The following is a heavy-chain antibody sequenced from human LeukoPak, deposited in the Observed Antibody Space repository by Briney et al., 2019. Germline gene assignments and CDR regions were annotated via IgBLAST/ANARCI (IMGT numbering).Heavy chain of an antibody. CDR1: GFTFSGSA. J-gene: IGHJ6*04. V-gene: IGHV3-73*01. CDR2: IRSKANNYAT. D-gene: IGHD2-15*01. CDR3: TRHSHFPYCSGGSCPITHGMDV. Sequence: GGSLRLSCAASGFTFSGSAMHGVRQAAGKGLDWVGRIRSKANNYATACGAWVKGRFTISRDDSKNTAYLQMNRLKAEDTAVYYCTRHSHFPYCSGGSCPITHGMDVWGKGTPVTVSS.